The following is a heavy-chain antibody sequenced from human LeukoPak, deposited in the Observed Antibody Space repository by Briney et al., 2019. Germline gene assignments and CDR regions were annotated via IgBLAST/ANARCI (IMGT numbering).Heavy chain of an antibody. J-gene: IGHJ3*02. D-gene: IGHD3-10*01. CDR1: GGSISSYY. CDR2: IYYSGST. Sequence: PSGTLSLTCTVSGGSISSYYWSWIRQPPGKGLEWIGYIYYSGSTNYNPSLKSRVTISVDSSKNQFSLKLSSVTAADTAVYYCARMNMVRGVMGAFDIWGQGTMVTVSS. V-gene: IGHV4-59*01. CDR3: ARMNMVRGVMGAFDI.